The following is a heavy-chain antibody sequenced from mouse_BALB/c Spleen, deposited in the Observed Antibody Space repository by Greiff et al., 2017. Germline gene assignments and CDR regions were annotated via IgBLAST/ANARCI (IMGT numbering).Heavy chain of an antibody. Sequence: QVQLQQSGAELAKPGASVKMSCKASGYTFTSYWMHWVKQRPGQGLEWIGYINPSTGYTEYNQKFKDKATLTADKSSSTAYMQLSSLTSEDSAVYYCATSLLRPYWGQGTTLTVSS. D-gene: IGHD1-2*01. J-gene: IGHJ2*01. CDR1: GYTFTSYW. V-gene: IGHV1-7*01. CDR2: INPSTGYT. CDR3: ATSLLRPY.